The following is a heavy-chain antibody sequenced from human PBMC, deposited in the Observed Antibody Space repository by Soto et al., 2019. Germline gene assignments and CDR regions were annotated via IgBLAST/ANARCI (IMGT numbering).Heavy chain of an antibody. Sequence: QVQLVESGGGVVQPGRSLRLSCAASGFTFSSYGMHWVRQAPGKGLEWVAVISYDGSNNYYADSVKGRFTISRDNSKNTLDLQINSLRAEDTAVYYCAKDGNGDYPPSFDYWGQGTLVTVSS. CDR1: GFTFSSYG. J-gene: IGHJ4*02. V-gene: IGHV3-30*18. D-gene: IGHD4-17*01. CDR2: ISYDGSNN. CDR3: AKDGNGDYPPSFDY.